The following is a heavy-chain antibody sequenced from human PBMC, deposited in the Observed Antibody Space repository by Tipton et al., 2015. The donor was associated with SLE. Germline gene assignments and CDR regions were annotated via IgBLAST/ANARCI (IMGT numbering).Heavy chain of an antibody. Sequence: SLRLSCAASGFTFSSYSMNWVRQAPGKGLEWVSSISSSSSYIYYADSVKGRFTISRDNAKNSLYLQMNGLRAEDTAVYYCARDSPDYDFWSGSPHFDYWGQGTLVTVSS. J-gene: IGHJ4*02. V-gene: IGHV3-21*01. D-gene: IGHD3-3*01. CDR2: ISSSSSYI. CDR3: ARDSPDYDFWSGSPHFDY. CDR1: GFTFSSYS.